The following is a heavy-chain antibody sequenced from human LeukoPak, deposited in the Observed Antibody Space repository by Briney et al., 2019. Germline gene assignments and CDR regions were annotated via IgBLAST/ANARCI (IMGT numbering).Heavy chain of an antibody. CDR1: GFTFSDYG. J-gene: IGHJ3*02. Sequence: GGSLRLSCAASGFTFSDYGMHWVRQAPGKGLEWVTFIRYDGSKKYYADSVKGRLTFSRDNAKNTLYLQMNSLRAEDTAVYYCARDRDDAFDIWGQGTMVTVSS. CDR3: ARDRDDAFDI. V-gene: IGHV3-30*02. CDR2: IRYDGSKK.